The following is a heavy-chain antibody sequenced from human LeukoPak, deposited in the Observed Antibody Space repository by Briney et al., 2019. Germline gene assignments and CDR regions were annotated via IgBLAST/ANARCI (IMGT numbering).Heavy chain of an antibody. CDR1: GGSTGNYY. Sequence: SETLSLTCTVSGGSTGNYYWSWIRQPPGKGLECLGYIYYSGSTNYSPSLRSRLTMSLDTSKNQFSLKLSSVTAADTAVYYCARAGTNWSSGCYFDYWGQGALVTVSS. J-gene: IGHJ4*02. CDR2: IYYSGST. D-gene: IGHD1-1*01. V-gene: IGHV4-59*01. CDR3: ARAGTNWSSGCYFDY.